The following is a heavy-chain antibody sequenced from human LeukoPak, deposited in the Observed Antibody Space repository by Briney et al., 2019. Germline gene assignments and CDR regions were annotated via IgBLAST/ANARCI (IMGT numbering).Heavy chain of an antibody. V-gene: IGHV3-30-3*01. CDR1: GFTFSSYA. CDR3: AKGVRTVTTDDAFDI. CDR2: ISYDGSNK. J-gene: IGHJ3*02. Sequence: PGGSLRLSCAASGFTFSSYAMHWVRQAPGKGLEWVAVISYDGSNKYYADSVKGRFTISRDNSKNTLYLQMNSLRAEDTAVYYCAKGVRTVTTDDAFDIWGQGTMVTVSS. D-gene: IGHD4-11*01.